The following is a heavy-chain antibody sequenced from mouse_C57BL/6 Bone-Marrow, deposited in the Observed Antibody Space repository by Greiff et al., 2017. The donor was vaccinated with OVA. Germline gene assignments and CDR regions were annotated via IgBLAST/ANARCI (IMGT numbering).Heavy chain of an antibody. V-gene: IGHV14-4*01. CDR2: IDPENGDT. CDR3: TTAYAMDY. CDR1: GFTITDDY. J-gene: IGHJ4*01. Sequence: EVQLQQSGAELVRPGASVKLSCTASGFTITDDYMPWVKQRPEQGLEWIGWIDPENGDTEYASKFQGKATITADTSSNTAYLQLSSLTSEDTAVYYCTTAYAMDYWGQGTAVTVTS.